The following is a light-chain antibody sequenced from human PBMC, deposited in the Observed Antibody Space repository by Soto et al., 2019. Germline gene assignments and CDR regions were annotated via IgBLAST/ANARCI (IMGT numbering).Light chain of an antibody. V-gene: IGKV2-30*01. J-gene: IGKJ2*01. CDR1: HSLVYSDGNTY. CDR2: RAS. Sequence: DVVMTQSPLSLPVTLGEPASISCRSSHSLVYSDGNTYLDWFNQRPGQSPRRLIYRASNRDTGVPDRFSGSASCTDVTLKISSVEAEDVGIEYYMQAKYWPPFTFGQGTKLVIK. CDR3: MQAKYWPPFT.